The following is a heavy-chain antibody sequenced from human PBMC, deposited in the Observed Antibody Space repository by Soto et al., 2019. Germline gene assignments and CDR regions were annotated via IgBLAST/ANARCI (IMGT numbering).Heavy chain of an antibody. CDR3: ASPWNDDGFDP. CDR2: IWYDGSQK. Sequence: QVHLVESGGGVVQPGRSLRLSCEGSGFVFSTYDMHWVRQAPGKGLEWVAHIWYDGSQKFYADSVKGQVTISRDNSKNTVYLHMSSLRLEATAVYYCASPWNDDGFDPWGQGTLVTVSS. CDR1: GFVFSTYD. J-gene: IGHJ5*02. D-gene: IGHD1-1*01. V-gene: IGHV3-33*03.